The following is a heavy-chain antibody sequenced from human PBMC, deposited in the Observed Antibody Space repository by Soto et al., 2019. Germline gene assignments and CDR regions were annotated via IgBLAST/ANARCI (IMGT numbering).Heavy chain of an antibody. J-gene: IGHJ6*02. V-gene: IGHV3-30-3*01. CDR1: GFTFRIYA. CDR2: ISYDGSNK. Sequence: QVHLVESGGGVVQPGRSLRLSCAASGFTFRIYAMHWVRQAPGKGLECVAVISYDGSNKFDRDSVKGRFTISRDNSKNTLYLQINSLRYEDTAVYYCARGDREDIAVVVGARPGEYGVDVWGQGTTVTVSS. CDR3: ARGDREDIAVVVGARPGEYGVDV. D-gene: IGHD2-15*01.